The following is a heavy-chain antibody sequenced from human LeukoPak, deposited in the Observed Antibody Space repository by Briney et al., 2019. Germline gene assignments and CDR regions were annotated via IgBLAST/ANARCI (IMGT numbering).Heavy chain of an antibody. V-gene: IGHV4-39*07. CDR1: GGSISSSSYY. CDR2: IYYSGST. D-gene: IGHD4-17*01. J-gene: IGHJ6*03. Sequence: SETLSLTCTVSGGSISSSSYYWGWIRQPPGKGLEWIGSIYYSGSTYYNPSLKSRVTISVDTSKNQFSLKLSSVTAADTAVYYCARSYGDYAPDYYYYYMDVWGKGTTVTISS. CDR3: ARSYGDYAPDYYYYYMDV.